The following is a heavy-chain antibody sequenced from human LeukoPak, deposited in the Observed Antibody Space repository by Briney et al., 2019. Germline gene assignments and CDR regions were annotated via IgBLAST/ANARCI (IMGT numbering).Heavy chain of an antibody. CDR2: IYYSGST. D-gene: IGHD6-19*01. Sequence: SETLSLTCTVSGGSISSYYWSWIRQPPGKGLEWIGYIYYSGSTNYNPSLKSRVTMSVDTSKNQFSLKLSSVTAADTAVYYCARDKGLKYSSGWDGGYWFDPWGQGTLVTVSS. CDR1: GGSISSYY. J-gene: IGHJ5*02. V-gene: IGHV4-59*12. CDR3: ARDKGLKYSSGWDGGYWFDP.